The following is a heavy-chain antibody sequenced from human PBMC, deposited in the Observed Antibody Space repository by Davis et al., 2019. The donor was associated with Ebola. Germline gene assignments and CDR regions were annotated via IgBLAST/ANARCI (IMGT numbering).Heavy chain of an antibody. CDR1: GGSVSSGSYY. V-gene: IGHV4-61*01. CDR2: IYYSGST. CDR3: ARTTGVRYFDY. Sequence: SETLSLTCTVSGGSVSSGSYYWSWIRQPPGKGLEWIGYIYYSGSTNYNPPLKSRVTISVDKSKNQFSLKLTSMTAADTAVYYCARTTGVRYFDYWGQGSLVTVSS. D-gene: IGHD1-1*01. J-gene: IGHJ4*02.